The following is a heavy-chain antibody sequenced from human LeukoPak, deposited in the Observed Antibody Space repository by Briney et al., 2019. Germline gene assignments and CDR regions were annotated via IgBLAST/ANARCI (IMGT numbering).Heavy chain of an antibody. Sequence: PSETLSLTCAVYGGSFSGYYWSWIRQPPGKGLEWIGYIYYSGSTYYNPSLKSRVTISVDTSKNQFSLKLSSVTAADTAVYYCAKSGDYGGDYYFDYWGQGTLVTVSS. D-gene: IGHD4-17*01. V-gene: IGHV4-30-4*08. CDR2: IYYSGST. CDR1: GGSFSGYY. CDR3: AKSGDYGGDYYFDY. J-gene: IGHJ4*02.